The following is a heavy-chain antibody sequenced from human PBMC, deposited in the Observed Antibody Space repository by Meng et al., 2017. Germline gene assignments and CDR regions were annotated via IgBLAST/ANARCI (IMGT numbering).Heavy chain of an antibody. D-gene: IGHD5-24*01. Sequence: SETLSLTCTVSGGSTSSSSYYWGWIRQPPGKGLEWIGSIYYSGSTYYNPSLKSRVTISVDTSKNQFSLKLSSVTAADTAVYYCARDRDGYNYYYYYGMDVWDQGTTVTVSS. CDR1: GGSTSSSSYY. V-gene: IGHV4-39*07. J-gene: IGHJ6*02. CDR3: ARDRDGYNYYYYYGMDV. CDR2: IYYSGST.